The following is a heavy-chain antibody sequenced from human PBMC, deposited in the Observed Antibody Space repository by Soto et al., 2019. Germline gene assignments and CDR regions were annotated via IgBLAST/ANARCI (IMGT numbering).Heavy chain of an antibody. CDR1: GFTFSSYW. CDR3: ARGWYGAFDI. Sequence: GSLRLSCAASGFTFSSYWMHWVRQAPGKGLVWVSHVDSDGSGTIYADSVKGRFTTSRDNAKNTLYLQMNSLRAEDTAVYYCARGWYGAFDIWGQGTMVTVSS. J-gene: IGHJ3*02. V-gene: IGHV3-74*01. CDR2: VDSDGSGT. D-gene: IGHD6-19*01.